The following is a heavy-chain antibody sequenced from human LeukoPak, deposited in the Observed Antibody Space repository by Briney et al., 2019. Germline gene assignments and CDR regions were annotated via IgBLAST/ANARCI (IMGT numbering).Heavy chain of an antibody. J-gene: IGHJ4*02. Sequence: GGSLRLSCSASGFIFSPYAMHWVRQDPGKGLEYVSSISSEGKTTYYADSVKGRFTISRDNSKNTLYLQMSSLRPEDTAVYYCVKDRWVDHWGQGTLVTVSS. D-gene: IGHD6-13*01. CDR1: GFIFSPYA. CDR3: VKDRWVDH. CDR2: ISSEGKTT. V-gene: IGHV3-64D*06.